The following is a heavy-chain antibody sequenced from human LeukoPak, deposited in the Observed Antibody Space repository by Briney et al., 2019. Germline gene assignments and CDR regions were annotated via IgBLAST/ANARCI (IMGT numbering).Heavy chain of an antibody. CDR3: AREGEHYYGSGSYYKAFDY. CDR2: ISSSSSYI. Sequence: GGSLRLSCAASGFTFSSYSMNWVRQAPGKGLEWVSSISSSSSYIYYADSVKGRFTISRDNAKNSLYLQMNSLRAEDTAVYYCAREGEHYYGSGSYYKAFDYWGQGTLVNVSS. CDR1: GFTFSSYS. V-gene: IGHV3-21*01. J-gene: IGHJ4*02. D-gene: IGHD3-10*01.